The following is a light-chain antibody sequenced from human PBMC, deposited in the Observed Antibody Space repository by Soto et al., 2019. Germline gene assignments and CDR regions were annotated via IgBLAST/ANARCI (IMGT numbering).Light chain of an antibody. Sequence: EIGLTQSPATLSVSPGARATLSCRASQSVSSNLAWYQQKPGQAPRLLIYGASTRATGIPARFSGSGSGTEFTLTISSLQSEDFAVYYCQQYNNWPPTFGQGTKVDIK. V-gene: IGKV3-15*01. CDR3: QQYNNWPPT. J-gene: IGKJ1*01. CDR1: QSVSSN. CDR2: GAS.